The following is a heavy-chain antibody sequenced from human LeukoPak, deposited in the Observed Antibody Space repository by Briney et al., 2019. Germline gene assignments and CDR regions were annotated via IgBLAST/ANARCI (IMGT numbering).Heavy chain of an antibody. CDR1: GGSISSYY. J-gene: IGHJ6*02. V-gene: IGHV4-59*01. CDR3: ARGPNNLGYYYYGMDV. D-gene: IGHD7-27*01. CDR2: IYYSGST. Sequence: PSETLSLTCTVSGGSISSYYWRWIRQPPGKGLEWIGYIYYSGSTNYNPSLKSRVTISVDTSKNQFSLKLSSVTAADTAVYYCARGPNNLGYYYYGMDVWGQGTTVTVSS.